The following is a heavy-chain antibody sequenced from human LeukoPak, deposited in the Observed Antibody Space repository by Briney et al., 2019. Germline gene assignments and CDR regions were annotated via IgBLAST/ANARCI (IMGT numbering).Heavy chain of an antibody. CDR1: GGSISSSSYS. CDR3: ARGSIAARVSTYYFDY. V-gene: IGHV4-39*01. D-gene: IGHD6-6*01. CDR2: IYYSGST. J-gene: IGHJ4*02. Sequence: PSQTLSLTCTVSGGSISSSSYSWGWIRQPPGKGLEWIGSIYYSGSTYYNPSLKSRVTISVDTSKNQFSLKLSSVTAADTAVYYCARGSIAARVSTYYFDYWGQGTLVTVSS.